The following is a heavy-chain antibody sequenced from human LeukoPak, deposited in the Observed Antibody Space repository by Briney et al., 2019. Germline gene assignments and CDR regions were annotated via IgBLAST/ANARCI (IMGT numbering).Heavy chain of an antibody. Sequence: GGSLRLSCAASGFTFSSYSMNWVRQAPGKGLEWVSSISSSSSYIYYADSVKGRFTISRDNAKNSLYLQMNSLRAEDTAVYYCARRAGGYFDWLLKAFDYWGQGTLVTVSS. J-gene: IGHJ4*02. CDR3: ARRAGGYFDWLLKAFDY. D-gene: IGHD3-9*01. V-gene: IGHV3-21*01. CDR2: ISSSSSYI. CDR1: GFTFSSYS.